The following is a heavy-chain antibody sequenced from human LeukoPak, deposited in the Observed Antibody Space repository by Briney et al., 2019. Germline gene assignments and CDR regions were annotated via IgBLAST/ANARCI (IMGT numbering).Heavy chain of an antibody. CDR1: GGSFSGYY. V-gene: IGHV4-34*01. Sequence: KPSETLSLTCAVYGGSFSGYYWSWIRQPPGKGLEWIGEINHSGSTNYNPSLKSRVTISVDTTKNQFSLKLSSVTAADTAVYYCARSWIQLWFAPLDAFDIWGQGTMVTVSS. J-gene: IGHJ3*02. CDR3: ARSWIQLWFAPLDAFDI. D-gene: IGHD5-18*01. CDR2: INHSGST.